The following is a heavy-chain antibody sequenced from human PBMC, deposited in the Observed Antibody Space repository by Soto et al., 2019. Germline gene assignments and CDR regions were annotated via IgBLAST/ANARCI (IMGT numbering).Heavy chain of an antibody. CDR1: GYTFTSYG. V-gene: IGHV1-69*13. CDR3: ARHVPAAGYYYGMDV. J-gene: IGHJ6*02. Sequence: GASVKVSCKASGYTFTSYGISWVRQAPGQGLEWMGGIIPIFGKTNNAQKFKVRVTITADESTSTDYMEMSSLRSDDTAVYYCARHVPAAGYYYGMDVWG. CDR2: IIPIFGKT. D-gene: IGHD2-2*01.